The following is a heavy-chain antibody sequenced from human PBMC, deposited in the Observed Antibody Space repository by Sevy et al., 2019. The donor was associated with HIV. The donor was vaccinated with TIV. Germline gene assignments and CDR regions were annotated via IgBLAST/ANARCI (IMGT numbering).Heavy chain of an antibody. J-gene: IGHJ5*02. CDR2: ISSSGRSI. D-gene: IGHD2-8*01. V-gene: IGHV3-48*03. CDR3: TRNGGAVDNGFDP. Sequence: GGSLRLSCTASGFTFSSYDMNWVRQAPGKGLEWVSKISSSGRSIYYADTVKGRYTVPRVNAKNSLNLQMNSLRAEVTAVYYCTRNGGAVDNGFDPWGQGTLVTVSS. CDR1: GFTFSSYD.